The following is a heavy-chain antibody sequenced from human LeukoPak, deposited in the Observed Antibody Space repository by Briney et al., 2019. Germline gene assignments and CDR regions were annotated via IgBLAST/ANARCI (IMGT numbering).Heavy chain of an antibody. CDR3: VSGSWGIDY. CDR1: GGSISSNTYH. CDR2: IYTGGST. Sequence: SETLSLTCTVSGGSISSNTYHWSWIRQPAGKGLEWIGRIYTGGSTNYNPSLKSRVTISVDTSKNQFSLQLSSVTAADTAVYYCVSGSWGIDYWGQGTLVTVSS. D-gene: IGHD3-16*01. J-gene: IGHJ4*02. V-gene: IGHV4-61*02.